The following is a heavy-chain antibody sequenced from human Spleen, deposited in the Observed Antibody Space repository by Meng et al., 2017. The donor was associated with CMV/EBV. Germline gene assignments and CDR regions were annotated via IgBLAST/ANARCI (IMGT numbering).Heavy chain of an antibody. CDR2: ISVYSGKT. D-gene: IGHD1-1*01. Sequence: KVSCKASGYTVTSNGISWVRQAPGQGPEWLGWISVYSGKTNYAQKFQGRVIMTTETSTSTAYMELRSLRSDDTAVYYCARDRDWNLDYWGQGTLVTVSS. CDR3: ARDRDWNLDY. CDR1: GYTVTSNG. J-gene: IGHJ4*02. V-gene: IGHV1-18*01.